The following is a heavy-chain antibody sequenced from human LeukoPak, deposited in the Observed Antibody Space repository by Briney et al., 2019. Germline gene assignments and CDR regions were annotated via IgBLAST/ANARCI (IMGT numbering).Heavy chain of an antibody. CDR2: INPSGGST. CDR3: AREEGNFLTVYREWYFDY. J-gene: IGHJ4*02. V-gene: IGHV1-46*01. Sequence: ASVKVSCKASGYTFTSYYMHWVRQAPGQGLEWMGIINPSGGSTSYAQKFQGRVTMTTDTSTSTVYMELSSLRSEDTAVYYCAREEGNFLTVYREWYFDYWGQGTLVTVSP. D-gene: IGHD3/OR15-3a*01. CDR1: GYTFTSYY.